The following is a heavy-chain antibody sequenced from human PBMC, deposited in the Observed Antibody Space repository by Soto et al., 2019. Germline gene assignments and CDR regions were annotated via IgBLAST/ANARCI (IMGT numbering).Heavy chain of an antibody. D-gene: IGHD6-6*01. J-gene: IGHJ6*02. CDR3: ATEGLYSSYLVWYYYGMDV. CDR2: ISGSGGST. V-gene: IGHV3-23*01. Sequence: PGGSLGLSCAASGFTFSSYAMSWVRQAPGKGLEWVSAISGSGGSTYYADSVKGRSTISRDNSKNTLYLQMNSLRAEDTAVYYCATEGLYSSYLVWYYYGMDVWGQGTTVTVSS. CDR1: GFTFSSYA.